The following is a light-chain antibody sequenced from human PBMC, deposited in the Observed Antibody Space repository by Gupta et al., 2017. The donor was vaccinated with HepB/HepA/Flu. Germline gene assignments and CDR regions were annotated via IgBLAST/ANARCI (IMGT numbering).Light chain of an antibody. CDR1: SSDVGGYNY. V-gene: IGLV2-14*03. Sequence: QSALTQPASVSGSPGQSITISCTGTSSDVGGYNYVSWYQQHPGKAPKPMIYDVSSRPSGVSNRFSGSKSGNTASLTISGLQAEDEADYYCSSYRSDSAVVFGGGTKLTVL. CDR3: SSYRSDSAVV. CDR2: DVS. J-gene: IGLJ2*01.